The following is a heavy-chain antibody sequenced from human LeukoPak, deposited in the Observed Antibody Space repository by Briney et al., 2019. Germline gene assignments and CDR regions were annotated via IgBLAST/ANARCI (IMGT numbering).Heavy chain of an antibody. J-gene: IGHJ5*01. CDR2: IIPIFGTA. Sequence: ASVKVSCKASGGTFSSYAISWVRQAPGQGLEWMGGIIPIFGTANYAQEFQDRVTITRDSSATTAYMELSSLRSEDMAVYYCAKGGAAPPGNWFDSWGQGTLVTVSS. V-gene: IGHV1-69*05. D-gene: IGHD1-26*01. CDR1: GGTFSSYA. CDR3: AKGGAAPPGNWFDS.